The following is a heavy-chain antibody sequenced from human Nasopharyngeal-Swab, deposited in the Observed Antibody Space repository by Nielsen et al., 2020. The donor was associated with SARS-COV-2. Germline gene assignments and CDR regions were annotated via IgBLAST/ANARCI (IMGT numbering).Heavy chain of an antibody. Sequence: GGSLRLSCAASGFTFSSYAMSWVRQAPGKGLEWVSIISGSGDTTYYADSVKDRFTISRDNSKNTLYMQMNSLRAEDTAVYYCARASGSSWDFDYWGQGTLVTVSS. V-gene: IGHV3-23*01. CDR3: ARASGSSWDFDY. CDR1: GFTFSSYA. CDR2: ISGSGDTT. D-gene: IGHD6-13*01. J-gene: IGHJ4*02.